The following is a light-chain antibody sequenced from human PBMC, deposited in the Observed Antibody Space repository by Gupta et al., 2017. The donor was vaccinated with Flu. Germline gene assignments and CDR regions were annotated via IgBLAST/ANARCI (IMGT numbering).Light chain of an antibody. J-gene: IGKJ2*01. Sequence: EIXMTXXXATLSXXXGERATLSCRASQSVRSNLAWDQQKPGQAPRLLIYGASARATGIPARFSGSGSGTEFTLTISSLQSEDFAVYYCQLYNNWPPYTFGQGTKLEIK. CDR1: QSVRSN. CDR3: QLYNNWPPYT. CDR2: GAS. V-gene: IGKV3-15*01.